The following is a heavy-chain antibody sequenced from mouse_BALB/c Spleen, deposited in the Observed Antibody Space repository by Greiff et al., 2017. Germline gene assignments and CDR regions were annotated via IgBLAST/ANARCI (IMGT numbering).Heavy chain of an antibody. CDR2: ISYSGST. J-gene: IGHJ3*01. CDR3: AIYGSSSWFAY. CDR1: GYSITSDYA. D-gene: IGHD1-1*01. Sequence: VQLKESGPGLVKPSQSLSLTCTVTGYSITSDYAWNWIRQFPGNKLEWMGYISYSGSTSYNPSLKSRISITRDTSKNQFFLQLNSVTTEDTATYYCAIYGSSSWFAYWGQGTLVTVSA. V-gene: IGHV3-2*02.